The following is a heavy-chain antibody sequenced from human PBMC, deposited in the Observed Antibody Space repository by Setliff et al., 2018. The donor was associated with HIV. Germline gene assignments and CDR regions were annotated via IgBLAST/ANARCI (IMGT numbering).Heavy chain of an antibody. CDR3: ARDRIEVLADSPHDVFDI. Sequence: SETLLTCAVSGDSVSGYYWSWIRQPAGRGLEWIGRVHNSAGSNYNPSLKSRVTMSVDTAKNQLSLKLTAVSAADTAVYYCARDRIEVLADSPHDVFDIWGRGIMVTVSS. J-gene: IGHJ3*02. D-gene: IGHD3-22*01. CDR1: GDSVSGYY. V-gene: IGHV4-4*07. CDR2: VHNSAGS.